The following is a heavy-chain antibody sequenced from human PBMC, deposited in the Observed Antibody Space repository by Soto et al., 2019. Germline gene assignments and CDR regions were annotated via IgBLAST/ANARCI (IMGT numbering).Heavy chain of an antibody. CDR1: GGSISSYY. CDR3: ARDSGYSYGTDY. V-gene: IGHV4-59*01. Sequence: SETLSLTCTVSGGSISSYYWSWIRQPPGKGLEWIGYIYYSGSTNYNPSLKSRVTISVDTSKNQFSLKLSSVTAADTAVYYCARDSGYSYGTDYWGQGTLVTVSS. J-gene: IGHJ4*02. D-gene: IGHD5-18*01. CDR2: IYYSGST.